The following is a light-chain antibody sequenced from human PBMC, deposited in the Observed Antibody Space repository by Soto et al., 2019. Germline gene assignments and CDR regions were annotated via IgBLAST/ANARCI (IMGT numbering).Light chain of an antibody. J-gene: IGKJ2*01. CDR2: WAS. CDR1: QSVLYSSNTKNY. V-gene: IGKV4-1*01. Sequence: DIVMTQSTDSLAVSLGERATINCKSSQSVLYSSNTKNYLAWYQQKPGQPPKLLIYWASTRESGVPDRFSGSGSGTDFTLTISSLQAEDVAVYYCQQYYSTPPTFGQGTKLEIK. CDR3: QQYYSTPPT.